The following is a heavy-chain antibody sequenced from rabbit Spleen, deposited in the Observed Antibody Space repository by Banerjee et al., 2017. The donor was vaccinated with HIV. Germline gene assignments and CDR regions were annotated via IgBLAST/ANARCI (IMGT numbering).Heavy chain of an antibody. CDR2: TAGGRSAFT. CDR1: GFSFSSNDY. J-gene: IGHJ6*01. D-gene: IGHD1-1*01. Sequence: QSLEESGGGLVQPEGSLTLTCKASGFSFSSNDYMCWVRQAPGKGLEWIACTAGGRSAFTYSASWAKGRFTISKASSTTVTLQMTRLTAADTATYFCARDTSSSFSSYGMDLWGPGTLVTVS. V-gene: IGHV1S40*01. CDR3: ARDTSSSFSSYGMDL.